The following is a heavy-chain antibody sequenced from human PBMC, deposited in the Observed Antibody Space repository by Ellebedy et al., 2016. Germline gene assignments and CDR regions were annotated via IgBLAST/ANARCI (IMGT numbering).Heavy chain of an antibody. D-gene: IGHD4-23*01. CDR1: GGSISSGDYY. J-gene: IGHJ4*02. Sequence: LRLSXTVSGGSISSGDYYWSWIRQPPGKGLEWIGYIFYSGSTDYNPSLKSRVTISVDTSKNQFSLKLNSVTAADTAVYYCARVGHYSGKEYFDYWGQGTLVPVSS. CDR2: IFYSGST. CDR3: ARVGHYSGKEYFDY. V-gene: IGHV4-30-4*01.